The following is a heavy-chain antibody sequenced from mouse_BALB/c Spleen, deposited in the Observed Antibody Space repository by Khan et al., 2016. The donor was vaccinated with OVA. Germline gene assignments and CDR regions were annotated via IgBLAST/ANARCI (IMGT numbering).Heavy chain of an antibody. V-gene: IGHV9-3-1*01. J-gene: IGHJ4*01. D-gene: IGHD2-10*01. CDR1: GYIFTSYG. CDR2: INTYTGEP. Sequence: QIQLVQSGPELKKPGETVKISCKASGYIFTSYGMNWVKQAPGKGLKWMGWINTYTGEPTCADDFTGRFVFSLETSASTSYLQIKNLKNEDAAKNFFGRPPYLSYVMGYWGKGTSGNVSS. CDR3: GRPPYLSYVMGY.